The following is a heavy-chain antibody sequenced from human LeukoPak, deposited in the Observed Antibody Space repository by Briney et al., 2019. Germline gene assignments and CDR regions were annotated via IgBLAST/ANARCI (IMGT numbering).Heavy chain of an antibody. CDR1: GGSVRRGNYY. CDR3: AREVLEEAFDI. Sequence: SQTLSLTCTVSGGSVRRGNYYWTWIRQPAGSGLEWIGRIYTSGTTDYNPSLRTRVTISVDASRNQFSLNLSSVTAADTAVYYCAREVLEEAFDIWGQGTMVTVSS. D-gene: IGHD1-1*01. CDR2: IYTSGTT. V-gene: IGHV4-61*02. J-gene: IGHJ3*02.